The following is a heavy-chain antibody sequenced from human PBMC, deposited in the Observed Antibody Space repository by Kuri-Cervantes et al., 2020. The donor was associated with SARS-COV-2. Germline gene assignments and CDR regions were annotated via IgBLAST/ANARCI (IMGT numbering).Heavy chain of an antibody. Sequence: SVKVSCKASGGTFSSYAVTWVRQAPGRGLEWMGRIIPLFGTTIYAEKFRDRVTLTADKSTNTAYMELSSLRSEDTAVYYCARPYCTSSTCYDGTFDSWGQGTLVTVSS. CDR2: IIPLFGTT. V-gene: IGHV1-69*06. D-gene: IGHD2-2*01. CDR1: GGTFSSYA. CDR3: ARPYCTSSTCYDGTFDS. J-gene: IGHJ4*02.